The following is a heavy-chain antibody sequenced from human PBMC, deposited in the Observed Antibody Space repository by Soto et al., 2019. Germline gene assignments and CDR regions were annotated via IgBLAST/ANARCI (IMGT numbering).Heavy chain of an antibody. Sequence: QVQLVESGGGVVQPGRSLRLSCEASGFTFRSHGMHWVRQAPGKGLEWLAVIWYDGSEKYYADSVKGRFTISRDNSKNTLFLQMTSLTGEDTAVYYWARLSDNKVVDPGGQGTVVTVS. CDR3: ARLSDNKVVDP. D-gene: IGHD1-1*01. J-gene: IGHJ5*02. CDR2: IWYDGSEK. V-gene: IGHV3-33*01. CDR1: GFTFRSHG.